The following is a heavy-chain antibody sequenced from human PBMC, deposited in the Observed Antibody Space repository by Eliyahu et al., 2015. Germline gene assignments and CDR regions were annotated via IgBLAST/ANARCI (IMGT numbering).Heavy chain of an antibody. CDR3: ARDPQNWIDY. CDR2: LNPNSGAT. D-gene: IGHD1-1*01. V-gene: IGHV1-2*02. J-gene: IGHJ4*02. CDR1: GYTFXAYY. Sequence: QVQLVQSGAXVKEPGASVXVSCXASGYTFXAYYXHWVRQAPGQGLEWMGWLNPNSGATNYAQNFQGRVTVTRDTSVTTAYMELSRLRSDDTAVYYCARDPQNWIDYWGQGTLVTVSS.